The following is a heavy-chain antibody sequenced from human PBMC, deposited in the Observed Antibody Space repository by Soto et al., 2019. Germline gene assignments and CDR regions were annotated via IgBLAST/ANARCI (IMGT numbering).Heavy chain of an antibody. CDR2: IKSDGDST. J-gene: IGHJ3*02. Sequence: PGGSLRLSCAASGFTFSSYWMHWVRQAPGKGLVWVSRIKSDGDSTNYADSVKGRFTISRDNAKNTLYLQMNSLRAEDTAVYYCTRDSIAAPIDAFAIWGQGTMVTVSS. V-gene: IGHV3-74*01. CDR1: GFTFSSYW. D-gene: IGHD6-6*01. CDR3: TRDSIAAPIDAFAI.